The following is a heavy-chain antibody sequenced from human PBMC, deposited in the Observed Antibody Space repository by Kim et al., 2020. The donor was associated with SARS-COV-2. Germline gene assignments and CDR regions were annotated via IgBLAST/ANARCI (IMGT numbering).Heavy chain of an antibody. D-gene: IGHD3-16*01. CDR2: T. V-gene: IGHV1-24*01. Sequence: TNYAQKFQGRVTMPEDTSTDPAYMELSSLRSEDTAVYYCATGRGSYNFDYWGQGTLVTVSS. CDR3: ATGRGSYNFDY. J-gene: IGHJ4*02.